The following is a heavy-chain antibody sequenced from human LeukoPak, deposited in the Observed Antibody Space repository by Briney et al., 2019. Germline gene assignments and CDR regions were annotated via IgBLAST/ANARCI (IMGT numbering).Heavy chain of an antibody. CDR1: GFIFSNYG. CDR3: ARDDDGSGKYGQLY. J-gene: IGHJ4*02. Sequence: PGGSLRLSCAASGFIFSNYGFHWVRQAPGKELEWVAVFWSDGRQKYYVDSVKGRFTVSRDTSKKTVYLQMNSLRAEDTAVYYCARDDDGSGKYGQLYWGQGTLVTVSS. D-gene: IGHD3-10*01. V-gene: IGHV3-33*01. CDR2: FWSDGRQK.